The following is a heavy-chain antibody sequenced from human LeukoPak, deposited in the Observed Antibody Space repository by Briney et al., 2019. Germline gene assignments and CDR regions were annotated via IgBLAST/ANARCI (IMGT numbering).Heavy chain of an antibody. CDR1: GYTFTGYY. CDR3: ARHTPQGSPSSDDGRGY. V-gene: IGHV1-2*04. J-gene: IGHJ4*02. Sequence: ASVKVSCKASGYTFTGYYMHGVRQAPGQGLEWRGWINPNSGGTNYAQKFQGWVTMTRDTSISTAYMELSRLRSDDTAGYYCARHTPQGSPSSDDGRGYWGQGTLVTVSS. D-gene: IGHD2-2*01. CDR2: INPNSGGT.